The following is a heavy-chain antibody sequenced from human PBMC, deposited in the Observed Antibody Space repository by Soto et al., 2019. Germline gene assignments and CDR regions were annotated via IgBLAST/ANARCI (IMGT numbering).Heavy chain of an antibody. D-gene: IGHD3-3*01. CDR2: IYYSGST. J-gene: IGHJ4*02. V-gene: IGHV4-59*08. CDR1: GGSISVYY. CDR3: ARGGWRHLDY. Sequence: QVQLQESGPGLVKPSETLSLTCTVSGGSISVYYWSWIRQPPGKGLEWIGYIYYSGSTNYNPSLTRRVTISVDTSKNQFSLKLSSVTAADTAVYYCARGGWRHLDYWGQGTLVTVSS.